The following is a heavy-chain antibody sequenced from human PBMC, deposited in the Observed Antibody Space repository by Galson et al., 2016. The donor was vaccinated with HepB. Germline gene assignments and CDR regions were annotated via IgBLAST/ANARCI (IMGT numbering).Heavy chain of an antibody. CDR3: NTWDREHFDL. CDR2: IHSDDSST. V-gene: IGHV3-74*01. J-gene: IGHJ4*02. CDR1: GFTFSKYW. Sequence: SLRLSCAASGFTFSKYWMHWVRQGPGKGLVWVSRIHSDDSSTIYADSVKGRFTISRDNAKNTLYLLMYSLRAEDTAVYYCNTWDREHFDLWGQGTQVAVSS. D-gene: IGHD1-26*01.